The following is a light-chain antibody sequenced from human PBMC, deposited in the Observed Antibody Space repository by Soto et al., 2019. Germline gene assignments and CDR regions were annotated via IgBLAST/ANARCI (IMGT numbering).Light chain of an antibody. J-gene: IGLJ2*01. CDR3: QAWDSRIVV. Sequence: SYELTQPPLVSVSPGQTASITCSGDKLGDKYACWYQQKPGQSPVLLIYQHSKRPSGIPERFSGSNSGNTATLTISGTQAMDEADYYCQAWDSRIVVFGGGTKLTVL. CDR2: QHS. CDR1: KLGDKY. V-gene: IGLV3-1*01.